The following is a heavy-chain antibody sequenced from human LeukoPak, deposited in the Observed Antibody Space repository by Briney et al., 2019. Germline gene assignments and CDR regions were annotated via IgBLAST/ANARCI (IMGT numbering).Heavy chain of an antibody. J-gene: IGHJ6*03. CDR3: ARHVITVTTFGFSHYYYYMDV. CDR1: GGSVTTTYY. D-gene: IGHD4-11*01. CDR2: IYYSGST. V-gene: IGHV4-39*01. Sequence: PSETLSLTCSVSGGSVTTTYYWSWIRQPPGKGLEWIGSIYYSGSTYYNPSLKSRVTISVDTSKNQFSLKLSSVTAADTAVYYCARHVITVTTFGFSHYYYYMDVWGKGTTVTVSS.